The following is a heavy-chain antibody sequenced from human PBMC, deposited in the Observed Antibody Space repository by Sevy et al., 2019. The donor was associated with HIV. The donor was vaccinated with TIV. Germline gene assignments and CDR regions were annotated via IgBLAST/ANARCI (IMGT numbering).Heavy chain of an antibody. J-gene: IGHJ6*02. CDR2: IYYSGST. Sequence: SETLSLTCTVSGGSISSSSYYWGWIRQPPGKGLEWIGSIYYSGSTYYNPSLKSRVTISVDTSKNQFSLKLSSVTTADTAVYYCARHKKSGYSGYDDPLYYYYGMDVWGQGTTVTVSS. CDR1: GGSISSSSYY. CDR3: ARHKKSGYSGYDDPLYYYYGMDV. D-gene: IGHD5-12*01. V-gene: IGHV4-39*01.